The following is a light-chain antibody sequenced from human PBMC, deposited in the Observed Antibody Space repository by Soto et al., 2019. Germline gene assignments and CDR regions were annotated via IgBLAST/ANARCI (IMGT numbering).Light chain of an antibody. V-gene: IGKV3-15*01. CDR2: GAS. J-gene: IGKJ1*01. CDR1: QSVSYN. Sequence: EIVMTQSPATLSVSPGERATLSCRASQSVSYNLAWYQQSPGQAPRLLIYGASTRATGIPARFSGSGSGTEFTLTISSLKSEDFAVYYCQHYNNWSRTFGQGTKVEIK. CDR3: QHYNNWSRT.